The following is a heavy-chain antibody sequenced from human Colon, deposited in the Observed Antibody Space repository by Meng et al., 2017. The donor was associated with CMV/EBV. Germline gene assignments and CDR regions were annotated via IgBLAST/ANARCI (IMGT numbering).Heavy chain of an antibody. J-gene: IGHJ4*02. D-gene: IGHD4-23*01. CDR3: AKGGSYGGNSGILLDY. V-gene: IGHV3-23*01. CDR1: FTFSNYA. Sequence: FTFSNYAINGVRQAPGKGLEWVSSISGSGDSTYYADSVKGRFTISRDNSKNTLYLQMNSLRAEDTAVYYCAKGGSYGGNSGILLDYWGQGTLVTVSS. CDR2: ISGSGDST.